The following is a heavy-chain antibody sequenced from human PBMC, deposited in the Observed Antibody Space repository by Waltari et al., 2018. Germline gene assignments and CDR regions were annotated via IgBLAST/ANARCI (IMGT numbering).Heavy chain of an antibody. J-gene: IGHJ5*02. CDR3: ASDMWSVGP. Sequence: EVQLVESGGGLVQPGGSLRLSCITSGFTFTTYPVHWVRRAPGKGLEWVSRVYSYETSKTYADSVKGRFTISRDNAKNTVYLQMNSLKAEDTAIYFCASDMWSVGPLGQGTPVTVSS. V-gene: IGHV3-74*03. CDR2: VYSYETSK. D-gene: IGHD3-3*01. CDR1: GFTFTTYP.